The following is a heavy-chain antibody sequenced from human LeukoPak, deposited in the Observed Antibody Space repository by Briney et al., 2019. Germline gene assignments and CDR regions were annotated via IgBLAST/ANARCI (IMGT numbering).Heavy chain of an antibody. Sequence: SETLSLTCAVYGGSFSGYYWSWIRQPPGEGLEWIGEINHSGRTNYNPSLKSRVTISVDTSKNQFSLKLSSVTAADTAVYYCASKRIAVQHRYCFDYWGQGTLVTVSS. J-gene: IGHJ4*02. CDR3: ASKRIAVQHRYCFDY. CDR1: GGSFSGYY. D-gene: IGHD6-19*01. V-gene: IGHV4-34*01. CDR2: INHSGRT.